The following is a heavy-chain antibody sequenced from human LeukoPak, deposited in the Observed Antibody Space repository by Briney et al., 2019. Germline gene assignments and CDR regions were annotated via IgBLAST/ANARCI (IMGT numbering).Heavy chain of an antibody. D-gene: IGHD3-3*01. J-gene: IGHJ3*02. CDR2: IYTSGST. CDR1: GGPVSSSSYY. CDR3: ARDHNPYDFWSGYGVGAFDI. V-gene: IGHV4-61*02. Sequence: SETLSLTCTVSGGPVSSSSYYWSWIRQPAGKGLEWIGRIYTSGSTNYNPSLKSRVTISVDTSKNQFSLKLSSVTAADTAVYYCARDHNPYDFWSGYGVGAFDIWGQGTMVTVSS.